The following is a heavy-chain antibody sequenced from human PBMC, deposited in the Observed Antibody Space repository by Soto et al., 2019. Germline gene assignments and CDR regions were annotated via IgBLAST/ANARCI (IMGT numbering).Heavy chain of an antibody. CDR3: VRDRSARVPTSIDY. D-gene: IGHD1-26*01. CDR1: GFIFSSYE. Sequence: GGSLRLSCAASGFIFSSYEMNWVRQAPGKGLEWVSYISYSGSPTDYADSVKGRFTISRDNARNSLYLQMNSLGVEDTAVYYCVRDRSARVPTSIDYWGHGTLVTVSS. V-gene: IGHV3-48*03. CDR2: ISYSGSPT. J-gene: IGHJ4*01.